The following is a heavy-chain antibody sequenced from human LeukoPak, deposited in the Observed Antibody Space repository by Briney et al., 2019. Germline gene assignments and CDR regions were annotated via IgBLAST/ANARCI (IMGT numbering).Heavy chain of an antibody. V-gene: IGHV3-74*01. CDR2: INSDGSWT. D-gene: IGHD2/OR15-2a*01. CDR1: GNYW. Sequence: GGSLRLSWAASGNYWMHWVRQAPGKGLVWVSHINSDGSWTSYADSVKGRFTISKDNAKNTVYLQMNSLKAEDTAVYYCVSFYETYWGRGTLVTVSS. CDR3: VSFYETY. J-gene: IGHJ4*02.